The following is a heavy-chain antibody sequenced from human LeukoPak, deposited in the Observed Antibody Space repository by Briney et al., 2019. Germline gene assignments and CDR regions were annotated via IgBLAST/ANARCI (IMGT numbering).Heavy chain of an antibody. CDR3: ARDRLTSGSSFFDY. V-gene: IGHV3-48*01. CDR2: ISGRSSTI. Sequence: WGSLRLSCAAAAFTFSDYSMNWVRQAPGKGLEWISYISGRSSTIYYPDSVRGRFTISRDNAKNSMYLQMNSLRAEDTAVYYCARDRLTSGSSFFDYWGQGTLVTVSS. CDR1: AFTFSDYS. J-gene: IGHJ4*02. D-gene: IGHD1-26*01.